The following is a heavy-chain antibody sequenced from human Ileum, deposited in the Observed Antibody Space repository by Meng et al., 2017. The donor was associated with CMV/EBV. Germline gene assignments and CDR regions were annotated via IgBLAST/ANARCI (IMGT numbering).Heavy chain of an antibody. V-gene: IGHV1-18*01. Sequence: CRASGYTFTSYGTSWVRQAPGEGLEWMGWISGYNGKINYAQKFQGRVTMTTDTSTSTAYMELRSLRSDDTAVYYCARDLGSGSYYDYWGQGTLVNVSS. D-gene: IGHD3-10*01. CDR1: GYTFTSYG. CDR3: ARDLGSGSYYDY. CDR2: ISGYNGKI. J-gene: IGHJ4*02.